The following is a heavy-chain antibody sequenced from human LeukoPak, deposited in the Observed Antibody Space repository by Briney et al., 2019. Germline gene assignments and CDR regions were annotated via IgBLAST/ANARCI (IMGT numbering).Heavy chain of an antibody. CDR1: GYTFTSYL. CDR3: ARAVSSRGMDV. V-gene: IGHV5-51*01. Sequence: GESLKISCKGSGYTFTSYLIGWVRQMPGKGLDWMGIIYPGDSDTRYSPSFQRQVTISADKSISTAYLQWSSLKASDTAMYYCARAVSSRGMDVWGQGTTVTVSS. J-gene: IGHJ6*02. D-gene: IGHD5/OR15-5a*01. CDR2: IYPGDSDT.